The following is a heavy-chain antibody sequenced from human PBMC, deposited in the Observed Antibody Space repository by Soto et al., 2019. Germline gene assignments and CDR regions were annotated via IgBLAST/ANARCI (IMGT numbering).Heavy chain of an antibody. Sequence: SETLSLTCTVSGGSISISYWAGIRQPPGKGLEWIGYIYYSGSTNYNPSLKSRVTISVDTSKNQFSLKLSSVTAADTAVYYCARDLGGLHGAWGQGTMVTVSS. CDR1: GGSISISY. V-gene: IGHV4-59*01. CDR2: IYYSGST. D-gene: IGHD2-15*01. CDR3: ARDLGGLHGA. J-gene: IGHJ3*01.